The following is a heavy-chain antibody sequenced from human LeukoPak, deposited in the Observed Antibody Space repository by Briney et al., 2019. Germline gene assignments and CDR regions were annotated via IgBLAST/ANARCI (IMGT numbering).Heavy chain of an antibody. CDR3: AKGPRIVVVPAAIKD. J-gene: IGHJ4*02. D-gene: IGHD2-2*01. V-gene: IGHV3-23*01. CDR1: GFTLSSYA. Sequence: GGSLRLSCAASGFTLSSYAMSWVRQAPGKGLEWVSAISGSGGSTYYADSVKGRFTISRDNSKNTLYLQMNSLRAEDTAVYYCAKGPRIVVVPAAIKDWGQGTLVTVSS. CDR2: ISGSGGST.